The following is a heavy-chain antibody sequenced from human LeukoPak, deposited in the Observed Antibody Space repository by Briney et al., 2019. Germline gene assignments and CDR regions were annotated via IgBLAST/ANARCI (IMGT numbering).Heavy chain of an antibody. J-gene: IGHJ3*02. CDR1: GGSITCYY. CDR2: IYYSGST. D-gene: IGHD3-22*01. Sequence: SETLSLTCTVSGGSITCYYWSWIRQPPGKELEWIGYIYYSGSTNYNPSLKSRVTISVDTSKNQFSLKLSSVTAADTAVYYCARQGYYYDSSGYRGDAFDIWGQGTMVTVSS. CDR3: ARQGYYYDSSGYRGDAFDI. V-gene: IGHV4-59*08.